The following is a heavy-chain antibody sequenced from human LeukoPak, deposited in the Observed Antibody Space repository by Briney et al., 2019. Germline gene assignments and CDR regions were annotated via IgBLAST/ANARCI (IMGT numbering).Heavy chain of an antibody. V-gene: IGHV4-39*01. CDR1: GGSISSNSYY. CDR3: ARRPPGRPIDC. CDR2: IYFGGST. Sequence: SETLSLTCTVSGGSISSNSYYWVWIRQPPGKVLEWIGSIYFGGSTYYNPSLKSRVTISVDTSKNQFSLKLSYVTAADTAVYSCARRPPGRPIDCWGQGTLVTVSS. J-gene: IGHJ4*02.